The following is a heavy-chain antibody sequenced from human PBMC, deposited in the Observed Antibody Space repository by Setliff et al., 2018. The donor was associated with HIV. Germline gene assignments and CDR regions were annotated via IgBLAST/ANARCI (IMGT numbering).Heavy chain of an antibody. CDR1: GFTFGDYA. Sequence: GGSLRLSCTASGFTFGDYAMSWVRQAPGKGLEWVGFIRSKAYGGTTEYAASVKGRFTISRDDSNNTLYLQMNSLKTEDTAVYYCTTTLRTRNFWSGYSVLSDYWGQGTLVTVSS. CDR2: IRSKAYGGTT. CDR3: TTTLRTRNFWSGYSVLSDY. J-gene: IGHJ4*01. D-gene: IGHD3-3*01. V-gene: IGHV3-49*04.